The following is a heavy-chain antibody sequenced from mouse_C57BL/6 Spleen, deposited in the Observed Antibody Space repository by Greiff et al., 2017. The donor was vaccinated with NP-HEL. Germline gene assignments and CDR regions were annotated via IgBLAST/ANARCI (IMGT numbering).Heavy chain of an antibody. V-gene: IGHV1-15*01. CDR1: GYTFTDYE. D-gene: IGHD4-1*01. CDR3: TRRVGRDYFDY. Sequence: QVHVKQSGAELVRPGASVTLSCKASGYTFTDYEMHWVKQTPVHGLEWIGAIDPETGGTAYNQKFKGKAILTADKSSSTAYMELRSLTSEDSAVYYCTRRVGRDYFDYWGQGTTLTVSS. CDR2: IDPETGGT. J-gene: IGHJ2*01.